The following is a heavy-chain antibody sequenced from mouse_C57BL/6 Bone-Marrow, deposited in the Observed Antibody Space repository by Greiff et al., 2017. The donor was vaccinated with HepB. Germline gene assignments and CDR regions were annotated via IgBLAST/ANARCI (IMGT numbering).Heavy chain of an antibody. D-gene: IGHD2-1*01. V-gene: IGHV1-69*01. CDR3: AREGGNYPLFAY. CDR1: GYTFTSYW. J-gene: IGHJ3*01. Sequence: QVQLQQPGAELVMPGASVKLSCKASGYTFTSYWMHWVKQRPGQGLEWIGEIDPSDSYTNYNQKFKGKSTLTVDKSSSTAYMQLSSLTSEDSAVYYCAREGGNYPLFAYGGQGTLVTVSA. CDR2: IDPSDSYT.